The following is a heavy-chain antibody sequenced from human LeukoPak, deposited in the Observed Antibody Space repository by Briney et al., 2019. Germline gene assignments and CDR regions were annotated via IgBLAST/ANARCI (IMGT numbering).Heavy chain of an antibody. CDR1: GFTFSSYA. D-gene: IGHD5-18*01. Sequence: PGGSLRLSCAASGFTFSSYAMSWVRQAPGKGLEWVSAISGSGGSTYYADSVKGRFTIPRDNSKNTLYLQMNSLRAEDTAVYYCAKASGYSYGYYFDYWGQGTLVTVSS. V-gene: IGHV3-23*01. CDR3: AKASGYSYGYYFDY. J-gene: IGHJ4*02. CDR2: ISGSGGST.